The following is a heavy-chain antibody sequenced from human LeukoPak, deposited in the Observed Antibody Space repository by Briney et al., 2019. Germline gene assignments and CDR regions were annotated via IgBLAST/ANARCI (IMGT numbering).Heavy chain of an antibody. CDR1: GFTFSSYW. CDR2: IWYDGKNDQ. J-gene: IGHJ3*02. CDR3: AKDRCSSSTCREAFEI. Sequence: GGSLRLSCAASGFTFSSYWMHWIRQAPGKGMEWVAFIWYDGKNDQEYAESVKGRFTISRDNSKNTLYLQMNSLRTEDTAMYYCAKDRCSSSTCREAFEIWGQGTLVTVSS. D-gene: IGHD2-2*01. V-gene: IGHV3-30*02.